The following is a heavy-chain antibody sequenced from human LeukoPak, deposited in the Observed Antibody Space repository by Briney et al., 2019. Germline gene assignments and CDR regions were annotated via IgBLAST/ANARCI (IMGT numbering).Heavy chain of an antibody. Sequence: SETLSLTCTVSGGSISGDYWTWIRQAPGKGLEWIGYIHFTGSPNYNPSLKSRLPISVDTSKNQFSLHLNSVTAADTAVYYCAKGGGLFEYWGQGTLVTVSS. J-gene: IGHJ4*02. D-gene: IGHD3-16*01. CDR3: AKGGGLFEY. CDR1: GGSISGDY. V-gene: IGHV4-59*01. CDR2: IHFTGSP.